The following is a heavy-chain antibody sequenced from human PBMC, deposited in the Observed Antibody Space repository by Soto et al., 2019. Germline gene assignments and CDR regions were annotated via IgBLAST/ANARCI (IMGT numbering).Heavy chain of an antibody. CDR1: GFTVSSNY. CDR3: ARTYSGYDWCLDY. V-gene: IGHV3-66*02. CDR2: IYAGGNT. Sequence: GGSLRLSCAASGFTVSSNYMSWVRQAPGKGLEWVSVIYAGGNTHYADSVKGRFTISRDNSKNTLYLQMNSLRAEDTAVYYCARTYSGYDWCLDYWGQGTLVTVSS. D-gene: IGHD5-12*01. J-gene: IGHJ4*02.